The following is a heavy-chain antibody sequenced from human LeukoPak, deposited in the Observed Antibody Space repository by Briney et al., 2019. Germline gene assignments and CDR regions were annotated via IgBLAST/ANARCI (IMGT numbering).Heavy chain of an antibody. Sequence: GGSLRLSCAASGFTFSDYYMSWLRQAPAKGLEWVSYISSSSSYTNYADSLKGRFTISRDNAKNSLYLQMNSLRAEDTAVYYCARGGLGYYGSGSYFAFDIWGQGTMVTVSS. D-gene: IGHD3-10*01. V-gene: IGHV3-11*06. CDR3: ARGGLGYYGSGSYFAFDI. J-gene: IGHJ3*02. CDR2: ISSSSSYT. CDR1: GFTFSDYY.